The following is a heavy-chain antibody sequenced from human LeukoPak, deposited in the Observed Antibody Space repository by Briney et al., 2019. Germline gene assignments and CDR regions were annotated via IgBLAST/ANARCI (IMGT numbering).Heavy chain of an antibody. CDR1: GGSFSGYY. CDR3: ARGNYYVWGSYRYGFDP. J-gene: IGHJ5*02. D-gene: IGHD3-16*02. CDR2: INHSGST. V-gene: IGHV4-34*01. Sequence: SETLSLTCAVCGGSFSGYYWSWIRQPPGKGLEWIREINHSGSTNYNPSLKSRVTISVDTSKNQFSLKLSSVTAADTAVYYCARGNYYVWGSYRYGFDPWGQGTLVTVSS.